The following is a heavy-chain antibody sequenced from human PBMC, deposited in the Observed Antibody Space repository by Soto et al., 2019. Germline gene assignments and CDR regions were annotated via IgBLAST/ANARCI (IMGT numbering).Heavy chain of an antibody. CDR1: GGSISSGPYY. Sequence: TLSLTCTVSGGSISSGPYYWSWIRQHPGKGLEWIGYVYSSGSAYYSPSLKSRVTISVDTSKNQFSLKLSSVTAADTAVYYCARAEAAQVDYWGQGTLVTVSS. V-gene: IGHV4-31*03. CDR3: ARAEAAQVDY. CDR2: VYSSGSA. D-gene: IGHD6-6*01. J-gene: IGHJ4*02.